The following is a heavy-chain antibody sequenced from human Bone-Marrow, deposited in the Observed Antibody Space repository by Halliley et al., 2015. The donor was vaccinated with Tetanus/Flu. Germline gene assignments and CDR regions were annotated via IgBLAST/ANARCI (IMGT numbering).Heavy chain of an antibody. CDR3: ARIKTPEGAYFSYYGMDV. J-gene: IGHJ6*02. CDR1: GFTFYNYA. Sequence: SLRLSCAASGFTFYNYAMHWVRQTPGKGLQWVSSISSSGTYTYYADSLQGRFTIARDNAKRSLYLQVNSLRTEDTGIYYCARIKTPEGAYFSYYGMDVWGQGTTVTVS. D-gene: IGHD2-21*01. CDR2: ISSSGTYT. V-gene: IGHV3-21*04.